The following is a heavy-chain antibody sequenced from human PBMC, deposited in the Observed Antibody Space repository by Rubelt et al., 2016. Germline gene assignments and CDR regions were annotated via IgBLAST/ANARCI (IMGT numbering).Heavy chain of an antibody. V-gene: IGHV3-30*14. J-gene: IGHJ4*02. Sequence: GGSLRLSCAASGFTFSNAWMNWVRQAPGKGLEWVAVISYDGRSEYYADSVTGRFTISRDNSQNTLYLQMNSLRADDTAVCYCARDRAGGSFDYWGQGILVTVAS. CDR2: ISYDGRSE. CDR1: GFTFSNAW. D-gene: IGHD3-16*02. CDR3: ARDRAGGSFDY.